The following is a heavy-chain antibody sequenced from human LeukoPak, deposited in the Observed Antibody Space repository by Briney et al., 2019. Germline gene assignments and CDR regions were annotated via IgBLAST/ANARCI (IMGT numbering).Heavy chain of an antibody. J-gene: IGHJ6*03. Sequence: PGGSLRLSCAASGFTFSSYWMSWVRQAPGKGLEWVANIKQDGSEKYYVDSVKGRFTISRDNAKNSLYLQMNSLRAEDTAVYYCASDSNYANYYYYMDVWGKGTTVTVSS. CDR3: ASDSNYANYYYYMDV. D-gene: IGHD4-11*01. V-gene: IGHV3-7*01. CDR1: GFTFSSYW. CDR2: IKQDGSEK.